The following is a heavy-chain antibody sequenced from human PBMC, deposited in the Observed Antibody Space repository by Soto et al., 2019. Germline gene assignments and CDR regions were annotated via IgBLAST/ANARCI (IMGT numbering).Heavy chain of an antibody. J-gene: IGHJ6*02. V-gene: IGHV1-69*01. CDR2: IIPIFGTA. Sequence: QVQLVQSGAEVKKPGSSVKVSCKASGGTFSSYAISWVRQAPGQGLEWMGGIIPIFGTANYAQKFQGRVTITADESTSTAYMELSSLRSEDTAVYYCARDARPRVSYYYYGMDVWGQGTTVTVSS. CDR1: GGTFSSYA. CDR3: ARDARPRVSYYYYGMDV. D-gene: IGHD6-25*01.